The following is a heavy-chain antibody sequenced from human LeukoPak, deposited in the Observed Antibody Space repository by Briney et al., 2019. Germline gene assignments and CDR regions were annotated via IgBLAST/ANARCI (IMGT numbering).Heavy chain of an antibody. J-gene: IGHJ4*02. D-gene: IGHD3-22*01. CDR2: IYYSGST. Sequence: SETLSLTCTVSGGSISSSSYCWGWIRQPPGKGLEWIGSIYYSGSTYYNPSLKSRVTISVDTSKNQFSLKLSSVTAADTAVYYCASPRSGYRYTFDYWGQGALVTVSS. CDR3: ASPRSGYRYTFDY. CDR1: GGSISSSSYC. V-gene: IGHV4-39*01.